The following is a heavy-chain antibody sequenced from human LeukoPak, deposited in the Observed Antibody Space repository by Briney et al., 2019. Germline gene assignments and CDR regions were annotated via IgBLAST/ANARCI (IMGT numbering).Heavy chain of an antibody. V-gene: IGHV1-69*13. Sequence: SVKVSCKASGGTFSSYAISWVRQAPGQGLEWMGGIIPIFGTANYAQKFQGRVTITADESTSTAYMELSSLRSEDTAVYYCARELAYCGGDCYSGHYCYYYYMDVWGKGTTVTVSS. D-gene: IGHD2-21*01. J-gene: IGHJ6*03. CDR1: GGTFSSYA. CDR3: ARELAYCGGDCYSGHYCYYYYMDV. CDR2: IIPIFGTA.